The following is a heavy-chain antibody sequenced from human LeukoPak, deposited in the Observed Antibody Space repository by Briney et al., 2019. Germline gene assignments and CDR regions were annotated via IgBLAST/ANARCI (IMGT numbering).Heavy chain of an antibody. J-gene: IGHJ4*02. Sequence: ASVKVSCKASGYTFTSYGISWVRQAPGQGLEWMGWISAYNGNTNYAQKLQGRVTMTTDTSTSTAYMELRSLRSDDTAVYYCARPSRGSGSYPYYFDYWGQGTLVTVSS. CDR1: GYTFTSYG. V-gene: IGHV1-18*01. CDR2: ISAYNGNT. CDR3: ARPSRGSGSYPYYFDY. D-gene: IGHD3-10*01.